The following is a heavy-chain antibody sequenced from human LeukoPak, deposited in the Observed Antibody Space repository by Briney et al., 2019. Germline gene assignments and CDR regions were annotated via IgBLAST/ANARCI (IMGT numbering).Heavy chain of an antibody. CDR3: ARDHCSSTSCPGWFDP. V-gene: IGHV4-59*01. Sequence: SETLSLTCIVSGASISSYYWTWIRQPPGKGLEWIGYIYYSGSTNYNPSLKSRVTISVDTSKNQFSLKLSSVTAADTAVYYCARDHCSSTSCPGWFDPWGQGTLVTVSS. J-gene: IGHJ5*02. CDR2: IYYSGST. D-gene: IGHD2-2*01. CDR1: GASISSYY.